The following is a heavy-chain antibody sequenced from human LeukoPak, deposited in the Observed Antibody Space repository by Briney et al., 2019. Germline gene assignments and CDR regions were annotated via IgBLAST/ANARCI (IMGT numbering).Heavy chain of an antibody. V-gene: IGHV4-59*08. CDR1: GGSISSYY. Sequence: SETLSLTCTVSGGSISSYYWSWIRQTPGKGLEWIGYIYYSGSTNYNPSLKSRVTISVDTSKNQFSLKLSSVTAADTAVYYCARNPRGAATPHWGQGALVTVSS. D-gene: IGHD2-15*01. J-gene: IGHJ4*02. CDR2: IYYSGST. CDR3: ARNPRGAATPH.